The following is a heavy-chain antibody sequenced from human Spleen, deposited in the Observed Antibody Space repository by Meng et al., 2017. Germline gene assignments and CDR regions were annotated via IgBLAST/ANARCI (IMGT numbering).Heavy chain of an antibody. CDR3: ARMNYVWGSYSTYYLDS. CDR1: GYNFPDYW. J-gene: IGHJ4*02. Sequence: ASVKVSCKPSGYNFPDYWLHWVRRAPGQGLEWMGRIDPKRGDTHYAQRFQGRVTMTGDTSISTAYMELSGLRSDDTAVYYCARMNYVWGSYSTYYLDSWGQGTLVTVSS. V-gene: IGHV1-2*06. D-gene: IGHD3-16*01. CDR2: IDPKRGDT.